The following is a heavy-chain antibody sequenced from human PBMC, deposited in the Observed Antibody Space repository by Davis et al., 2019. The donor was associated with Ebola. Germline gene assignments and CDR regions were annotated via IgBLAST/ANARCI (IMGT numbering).Heavy chain of an antibody. CDR3: ARPRKWLVGYFDY. J-gene: IGHJ4*02. Sequence: PSETLSLTCAVYGGSFSGYYWSWIRQPPGKGLEWIGEINHSGSTYYNPSLKSRVTISVDTSKNQFSLKLSSVTAADTAVYYCARPRKWLVGYFDYWGQGTLVTVSS. CDR1: GGSFSGYY. V-gene: IGHV4-34*01. CDR2: INHSGST. D-gene: IGHD6-19*01.